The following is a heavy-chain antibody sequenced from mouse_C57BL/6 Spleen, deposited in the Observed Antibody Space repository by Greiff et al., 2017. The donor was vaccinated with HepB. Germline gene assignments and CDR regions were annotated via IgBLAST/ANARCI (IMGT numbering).Heavy chain of an antibody. CDR2: INPNNGGT. CDR1: GYTFTDYN. J-gene: IGHJ1*03. V-gene: IGHV1-18*01. CDR3: AMLYYGSSYVGHWYFDV. Sequence: VQLQQSGPELVKPGASVKIPCKASGYTFTDYNMDWVKQSHGKSLEWIGDINPNNGGTIYNQKFKGKATLTVDKSSSTAYMELRSLTSEDTAVYYCAMLYYGSSYVGHWYFDVWGTGTTVTVSS. D-gene: IGHD1-1*01.